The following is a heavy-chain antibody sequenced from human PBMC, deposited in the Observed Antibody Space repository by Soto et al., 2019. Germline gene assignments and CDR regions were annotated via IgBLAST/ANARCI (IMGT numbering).Heavy chain of an antibody. CDR3: ARGPGTSSWDNWFDP. D-gene: IGHD6-13*01. CDR2: IYYSGST. Sequence: PSETLSLTCTVSGGSISSYYWSWIRQPPGKGLEWIGYIYYSGSTNYNPSLKSRVTISVDTSKNQFSLKLSSVTAADTAVYYCARGPGTSSWDNWFDPWGXGTLVTVSS. J-gene: IGHJ5*02. V-gene: IGHV4-59*01. CDR1: GGSISSYY.